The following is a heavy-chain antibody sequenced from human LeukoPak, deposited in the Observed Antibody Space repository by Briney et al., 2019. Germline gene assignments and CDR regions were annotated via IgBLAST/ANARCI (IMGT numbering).Heavy chain of an antibody. CDR2: IGDSGGST. V-gene: IGHV3-23*01. CDR3: AKDDSSGYTTRTYYFDY. J-gene: IGHJ4*02. CDR1: GFTFNSYA. Sequence: GSLRLSCAASGFTFNSYAMTWVRQAPGKGLEWVSSIGDSGGSTYYADSVKGRFTISRDNSKNTLYLHMSSLRAEDTAVYYCAKDDSSGYTTRTYYFDYWGQGTLVTVSS. D-gene: IGHD3-22*01.